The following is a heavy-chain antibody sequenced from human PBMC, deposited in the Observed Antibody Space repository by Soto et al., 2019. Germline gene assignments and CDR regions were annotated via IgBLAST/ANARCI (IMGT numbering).Heavy chain of an antibody. CDR1: AFTFTTSA. Sequence: ASVKVSCKDSAFTFTTSAVQCVRQARGQRLEWIGWIVVGSGNTNYAQKFQERVTITRDMSTSTAYMELSSLRSEDTAVYYCAAGLVAGTISQFDYWGQGALVTVSS. V-gene: IGHV1-58*01. D-gene: IGHD6-19*01. CDR2: IVVGSGNT. CDR3: AAGLVAGTISQFDY. J-gene: IGHJ4*02.